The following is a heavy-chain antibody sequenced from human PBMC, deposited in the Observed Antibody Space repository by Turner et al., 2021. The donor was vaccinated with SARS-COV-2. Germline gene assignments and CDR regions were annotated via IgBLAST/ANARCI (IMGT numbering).Heavy chain of an antibody. CDR2: ISYDGSNK. J-gene: IGHJ4*02. Sequence: QVQPVESGGGVVHPGRSLRLSCAASGFTSSNYGVHWVRQAPGKGLEWVAVISYDGSNKYYADSVKGRFTISRDNSKNTLYLQMNSLRAEDTAVYYCAKSGGMYCSGGNCYSSYFDYWGQGTLVTVSS. CDR3: AKSGGMYCSGGNCYSSYFDY. D-gene: IGHD2-15*01. CDR1: GFTSSNYG. V-gene: IGHV3-30*18.